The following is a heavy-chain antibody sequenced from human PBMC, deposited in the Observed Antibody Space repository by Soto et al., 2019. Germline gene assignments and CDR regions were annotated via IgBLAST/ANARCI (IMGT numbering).Heavy chain of an antibody. Sequence: SMKVPWKASGGTFIHYVIHLLRQAPVQVLEWMGGLLPSFGTPNYAQKFQGRVTITADESTSTAYMELSSLRSEDTAVYYCARGWDHYDSSGLRTWFDPWGQGTLVTVSS. J-gene: IGHJ5*02. CDR2: LLPSFGTP. V-gene: IGHV1-69*13. D-gene: IGHD3-22*01. CDR1: GGTFIHYV. CDR3: ARGWDHYDSSGLRTWFDP.